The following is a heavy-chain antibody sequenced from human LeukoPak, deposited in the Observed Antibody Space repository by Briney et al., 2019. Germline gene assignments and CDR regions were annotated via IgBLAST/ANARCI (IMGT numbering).Heavy chain of an antibody. D-gene: IGHD1-20*01. CDR3: VPLNWNPPGDFDR. CDR1: GFTFDDYA. J-gene: IGHJ4*02. Sequence: GGSLRLSCAASGFTFDDYAMHWVRQAPGKGLEWVSGISWNSGSIGYADSVKGRFTISRDNSKNPLYLQMNSLRAEDTAVYYCVPLNWNPPGDFDRWGQGTLVTVSS. CDR2: ISWNSGSI. V-gene: IGHV3-9*01.